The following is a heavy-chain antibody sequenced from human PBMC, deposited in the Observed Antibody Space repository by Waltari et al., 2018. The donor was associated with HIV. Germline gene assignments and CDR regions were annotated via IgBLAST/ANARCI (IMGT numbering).Heavy chain of an antibody. D-gene: IGHD2-15*01. CDR3: ARVARGLRQGSFDI. J-gene: IGHJ3*02. V-gene: IGHV3-11*05. CDR2: IAVSSAYT. Sequence: QVHLVESGGDLVKPGGSLRLSCVVSAFTFREYYMTWIRQAPGKRLEGVSYIAVSSAYTNYGDSVKGRFTMSRDDAKKSLFLQINSLRPEDTAVYYCARVARGLRQGSFDIWGQGTMVTVSS. CDR1: AFTFREYY.